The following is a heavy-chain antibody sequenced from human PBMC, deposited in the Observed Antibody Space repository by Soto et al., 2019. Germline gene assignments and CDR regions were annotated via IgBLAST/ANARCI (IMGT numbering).Heavy chain of an antibody. CDR3: AGRDGYNYYYYYMDV. D-gene: IGHD5-12*01. CDR1: GGTFSSYA. CDR2: IIPIFGTA. V-gene: IGHV1-69*13. J-gene: IGHJ6*03. Sequence: ASVKVSCKASGGTFSSYAISWVRQAPGQGLEWMGGIIPIFGTANYAQKFQGRVTITADESTSTAYMELSSLRSEDTAVYYCAGRDGYNYYYYYMDVWGKGTTVTVSS.